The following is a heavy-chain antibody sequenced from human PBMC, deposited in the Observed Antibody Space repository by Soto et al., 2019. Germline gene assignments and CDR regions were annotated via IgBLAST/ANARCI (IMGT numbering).Heavy chain of an antibody. Sequence: QVQLVQSGAGVKKPGSSVKVSCKASGGTFSSYAISWVRQAPGQGLEWMGGIIPIFGTANYAQKFQGRVTITADKSTSTAYMELSSLRSEDTAVYYCATERGEDDYVWGINRSWGQGTLVTVSS. D-gene: IGHD3-16*01. CDR3: ATERGEDDYVWGINRS. CDR2: IIPIFGTA. CDR1: GGTFSSYA. V-gene: IGHV1-69*06. J-gene: IGHJ5*02.